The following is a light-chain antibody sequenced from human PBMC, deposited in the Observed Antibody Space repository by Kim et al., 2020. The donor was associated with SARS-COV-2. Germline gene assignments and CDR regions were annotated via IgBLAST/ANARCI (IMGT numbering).Light chain of an antibody. CDR2: DAS. CDR1: QDVRKY. J-gene: IGKJ4*01. Sequence: AFIGDRVIITCQASQDVRKYSNWYQLKPGKAPKLLIYDASNLYTGVPSRFRGRGSGTRFTFTISSLQPEDIASYYCQQYDGLPPTFGGGTKVDIK. V-gene: IGKV1-33*01. CDR3: QQYDGLPPT.